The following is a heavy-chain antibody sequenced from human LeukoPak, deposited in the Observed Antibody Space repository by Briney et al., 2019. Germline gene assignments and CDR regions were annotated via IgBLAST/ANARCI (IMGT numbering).Heavy chain of an antibody. V-gene: IGHV3-7*01. Sequence: GGSLRLSCAASGFTFSDYWMSWVRQAPGKGLEWVANIKQDGSEKYYVDSVKGRFTISRDNAKNSLYLQMNNLRAEDTALYYCARDGGRRGSGSYPAFDYWGQGTLVTVS. CDR2: IKQDGSEK. J-gene: IGHJ4*02. CDR3: ARDGGRRGSGSYPAFDY. D-gene: IGHD3-10*01. CDR1: GFTFSDYW.